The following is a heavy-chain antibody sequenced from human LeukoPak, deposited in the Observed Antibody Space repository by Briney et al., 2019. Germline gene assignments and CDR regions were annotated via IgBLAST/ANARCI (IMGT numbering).Heavy chain of an antibody. Sequence: PGGSLRLSCTACGFSFSNYWMHWVRQAPREGLVWVSRISTYGSSTTYADSVKGRFTISRDNAKNTLYLQMNSLRAEDTAIYYCGRGFALVPAGIPYYWGQGILVTVSS. CDR1: GFSFSNYW. J-gene: IGHJ4*02. V-gene: IGHV3-74*01. CDR3: GRGFALVPAGIPYY. D-gene: IGHD2-2*01. CDR2: ISTYGSST.